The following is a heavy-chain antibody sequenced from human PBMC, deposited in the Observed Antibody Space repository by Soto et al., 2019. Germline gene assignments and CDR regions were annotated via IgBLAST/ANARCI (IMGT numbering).Heavy chain of an antibody. V-gene: IGHV1-18*01. CDR1: GYAFTTYG. D-gene: IGHD1-1*01. CDR2: ISDHNGKT. J-gene: IGHJ4*02. CDR3: ARGRYGDY. Sequence: QVHLVQSGAEVKKPGASVKVSCKGSGYAFTTYGITWVRQAPGQGLEWMGWISDHNGKTNYAQKLQGRVTVTRDTATSTAYMALRRLRSDDTAVYYCARGRYGDYWGSGAVVTVSS.